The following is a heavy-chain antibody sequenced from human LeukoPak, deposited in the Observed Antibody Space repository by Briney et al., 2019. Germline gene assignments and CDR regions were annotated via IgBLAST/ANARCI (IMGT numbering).Heavy chain of an antibody. D-gene: IGHD3-16*01. CDR1: GGSISSYY. CDR2: IYYSGST. V-gene: IGHV4-59*01. J-gene: IGHJ6*03. CDR3: ARVKGDYYHYYMDV. Sequence: SETLSLTCTVSGGSISSYYWSWIRQPPGKGLEWIGYIYYSGSTNYNPSLKSRVTISVDTSRNQFSLKLGSVTAADTAVYYCARVKGDYYHYYMDVWGKGTTVTVSS.